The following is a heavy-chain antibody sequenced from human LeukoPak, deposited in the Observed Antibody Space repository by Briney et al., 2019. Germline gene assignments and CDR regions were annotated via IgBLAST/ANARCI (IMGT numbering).Heavy chain of an antibody. Sequence: GGSLRLSCAASGFTVSSNYMSWVRQAPGKGLEWVSVIYSGGSTYYADSVKGRFTISRDNSKNTLYLQMNSLRAEDTAVYYCARVDGPSAATYYFDYWGQGTLVTVSS. CDR2: IYSGGST. CDR3: ARVDGPSAATYYFDY. J-gene: IGHJ4*02. D-gene: IGHD2-2*01. V-gene: IGHV3-66*01. CDR1: GFTVSSNY.